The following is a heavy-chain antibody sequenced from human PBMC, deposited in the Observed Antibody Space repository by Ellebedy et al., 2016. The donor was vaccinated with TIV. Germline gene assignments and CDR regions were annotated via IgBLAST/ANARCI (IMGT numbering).Heavy chain of an antibody. CDR3: ARHAYRGYSYGATYTPFDY. Sequence: MPSETLSLTCTVSGGSISPYYWSWIRQPPGKGLEWIGYVYYSGSSNFNPSLKSRATISIDTSENQFSLKLTSVTAADTAVYYCARHAYRGYSYGATYTPFDYWGQGTLVTVSS. V-gene: IGHV4-59*08. D-gene: IGHD5-18*01. J-gene: IGHJ4*02. CDR2: VYYSGSS. CDR1: GGSISPYY.